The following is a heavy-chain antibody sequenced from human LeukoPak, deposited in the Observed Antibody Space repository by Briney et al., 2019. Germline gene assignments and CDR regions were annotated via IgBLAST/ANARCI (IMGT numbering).Heavy chain of an antibody. V-gene: IGHV4-59*12. J-gene: IGHJ5*02. CDR3: ARDGAATIKGVNNNWFDP. CDR2: IYYSGST. D-gene: IGHD5-12*01. Sequence: ASETLSLTCTVSGGSISSYYWSWIRQPPGKGLEWIGYIYYSGSTYYNPSLKSRVTISVDTSKNQFSLKLSSVTAADTAVYYCARDGAATIKGVNNNWFDPWGQGTLVTVSS. CDR1: GGSISSYY.